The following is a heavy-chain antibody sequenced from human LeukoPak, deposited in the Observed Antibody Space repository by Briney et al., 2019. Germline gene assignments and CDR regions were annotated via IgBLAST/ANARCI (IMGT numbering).Heavy chain of an antibody. J-gene: IGHJ4*02. V-gene: IGHV4-34*01. CDR2: INHSGST. CDR1: GGSFSGSY. CDR3: ARRRGFTIFGVPIPGEFDY. Sequence: SETLSLTCAVYGGSFSGSYWSWIRKPPGKGLEWIGEINHSGSTNYNPSLKSRVTISVDTSKNQFSLKLSSVTAADTAVYYCARRRGFTIFGVPIPGEFDYWGQGTLVTVSS. D-gene: IGHD3-3*01.